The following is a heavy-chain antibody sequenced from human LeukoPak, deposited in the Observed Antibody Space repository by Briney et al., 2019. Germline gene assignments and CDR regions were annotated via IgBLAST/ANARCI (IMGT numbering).Heavy chain of an antibody. Sequence: GGTLRLSCAASGFTFSSYGMSWVRQAPGKGLEWVSAISGSGGSTYYADSVKGRFTISRDNSKDTLYLQMNSLRAEDTAVYYCATDYYVSGSYYRLFYWGQGTLVTVSS. V-gene: IGHV3-23*01. J-gene: IGHJ4*02. CDR1: GFTFSSYG. CDR2: ISGSGGST. CDR3: ATDYYVSGSYYRLFY. D-gene: IGHD3-10*01.